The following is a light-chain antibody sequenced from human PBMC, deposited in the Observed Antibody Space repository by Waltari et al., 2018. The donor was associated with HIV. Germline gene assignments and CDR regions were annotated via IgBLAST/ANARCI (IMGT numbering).Light chain of an antibody. J-gene: IGLJ2*01. CDR3: SSYTRSISVI. CDR1: SDDVGVSNH. Sequence: QSALTQPASVSGSPGQSITITCTGTSDDVGVSNHLAWYQQKLDSPPKLIIAAVTPRPSGVSGRFSGSKSGNTASLTITGLRPDDEAVYFCSSYTRSISVIFGGGTRLIV. V-gene: IGLV2-14*01. CDR2: AVT.